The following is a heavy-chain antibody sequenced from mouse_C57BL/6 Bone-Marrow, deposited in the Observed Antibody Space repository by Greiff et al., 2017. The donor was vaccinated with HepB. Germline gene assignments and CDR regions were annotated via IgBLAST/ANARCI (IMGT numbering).Heavy chain of an antibody. CDR2: IYPRSGNT. CDR1: GYTFTSYG. V-gene: IGHV1-81*01. J-gene: IGHJ3*01. D-gene: IGHD1-1*01. CDR3: ARSRTTVVAPFAY. Sequence: VQGVESGAELARPGASVKLSCKASGYTFTSYGISWVKQRTGQGLEWIGEIYPRSGNTYYNEKFKGKATLTADKSSSTAYMELRSLTSEDSAVYFCARSRTTVVAPFAYWGQGTLVTVSA.